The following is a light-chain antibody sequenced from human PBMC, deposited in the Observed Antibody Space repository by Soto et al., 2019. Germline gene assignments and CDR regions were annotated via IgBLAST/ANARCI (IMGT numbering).Light chain of an antibody. CDR1: QDINNY. Sequence: DIQMTQSPSSLSASVGDRVTITCQASQDINNYLIWYQQKPGKAPKLLIYDASNLETGVPSRFXGSGSGTDFILTISSLQPEDTATYYCQHYDNLPRVTFGPGTKVEI. CDR3: QHYDNLPRVT. V-gene: IGKV1-33*01. CDR2: DAS. J-gene: IGKJ3*01.